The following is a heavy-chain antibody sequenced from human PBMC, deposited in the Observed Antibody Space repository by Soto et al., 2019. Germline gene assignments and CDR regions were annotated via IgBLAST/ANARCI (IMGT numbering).Heavy chain of an antibody. CDR2: VYHTGDT. D-gene: IGHD2-21*02. CDR1: GGTVASSHW. CDR3: AREIVTAGGNNYFDP. V-gene: IGHV4-4*02. Sequence: LSETLSLTCGVSGGTVASSHWWSWVRQSPGGGLEWIGNVYHTGDTNFNPSLQSRVTISVDKSNNQFSLRLNSLTAADTAVYFCAREIVTAGGNNYFDPWGPGTLVTSPQ. J-gene: IGHJ5*02.